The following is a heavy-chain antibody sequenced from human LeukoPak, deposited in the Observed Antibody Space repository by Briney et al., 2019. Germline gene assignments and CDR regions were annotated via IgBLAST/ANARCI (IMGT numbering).Heavy chain of an antibody. Sequence: PSETLSLTCTVSGGSISSYYWSWIRQPAGKGLEWIGRIYTSGSTNYNPSLKSRVTMSVDTSKNQFSLKLSSVTAADTAVYYRARDPTLRYFDWLFRGDAFDIWGQGTMVTVSS. J-gene: IGHJ3*02. CDR3: ARDPTLRYFDWLFRGDAFDI. D-gene: IGHD3-9*01. CDR1: GGSISSYY. CDR2: IYTSGST. V-gene: IGHV4-4*07.